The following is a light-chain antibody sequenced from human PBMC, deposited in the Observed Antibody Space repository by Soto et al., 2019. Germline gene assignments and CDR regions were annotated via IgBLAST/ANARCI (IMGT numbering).Light chain of an antibody. J-gene: IGLJ1*01. V-gene: IGLV2-14*01. CDR3: CSFTTYRFYV. Sequence: QSALTQPASVSGSPGQSITISCTGTSSDVGGYNHVSWYQQHPGKAPKLMIYEVSNRPSGVSSRFSASKSGNTASLTISGLQAEDEADYYCCSFTTYRFYVFGTGTKLTVL. CDR1: SSDVGGYNH. CDR2: EVS.